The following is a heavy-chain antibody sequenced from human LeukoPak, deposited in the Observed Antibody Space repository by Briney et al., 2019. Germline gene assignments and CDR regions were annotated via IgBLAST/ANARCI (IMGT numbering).Heavy chain of an antibody. V-gene: IGHV3-33*01. D-gene: IGHD3-22*01. Sequence: GGSLRLSCAASGFTFSSYGMHWVRQAPGKGLEWVAVIWYDGSNKYYADSVKGQFTISRDNSKNTLYLQMNSLRAEDTAMYYCARDDESSGYYFDYWGQGTLVTVSS. J-gene: IGHJ4*02. CDR2: IWYDGSNK. CDR1: GFTFSSYG. CDR3: ARDDESSGYYFDY.